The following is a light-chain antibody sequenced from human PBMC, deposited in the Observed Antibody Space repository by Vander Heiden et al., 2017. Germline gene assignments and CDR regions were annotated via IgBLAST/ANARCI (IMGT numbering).Light chain of an antibody. CDR2: AAS. Sequence: AIRMTQSPSSPPASTGDRVTTTCRASQGISSYLASYQQQPGKAPKLLIYAASTLQSGVPSGCSSSGSGTDFTLTISCLQSEDFATYYYQQYYSYPQITFGQGTRLEIK. CDR1: QGISSY. V-gene: IGKV1-8*01. CDR3: QQYYSYPQIT. J-gene: IGKJ5*01.